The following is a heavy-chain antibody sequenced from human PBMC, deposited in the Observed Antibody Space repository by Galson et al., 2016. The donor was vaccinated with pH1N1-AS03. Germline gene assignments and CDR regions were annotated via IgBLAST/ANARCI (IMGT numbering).Heavy chain of an antibody. J-gene: IGHJ5*02. Sequence: SVKVSCKASGYPFARHYIHWVRQAPGQGPEWMGIINPGGGGSNSAQKFQDRVSLHRDTTTNTVYMDLSSLTSADTAVYYCARERDSSSYRSGGYASWGQGTLVTVSS. D-gene: IGHD2-2*01. CDR1: GYPFARHY. V-gene: IGHV1-46*01. CDR2: INPGGGGS. CDR3: ARERDSSSYRSGGYAS.